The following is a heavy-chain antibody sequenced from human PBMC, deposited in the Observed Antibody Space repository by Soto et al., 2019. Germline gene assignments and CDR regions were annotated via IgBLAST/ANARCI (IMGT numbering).Heavy chain of an antibody. Sequence: GGSLRLSCAASGFTFSSYWMHWVRQAPGKGLVWVSRINSDGSSTSYADSVKGLFTISRDNAKNTLYLQMNSLRAEDTAVYYCAIEDPSGYYYYFDYWGQGTLVTVSS. D-gene: IGHD3-3*01. V-gene: IGHV3-74*01. CDR1: GFTFSSYW. CDR3: AIEDPSGYYYYFDY. CDR2: INSDGSST. J-gene: IGHJ4*02.